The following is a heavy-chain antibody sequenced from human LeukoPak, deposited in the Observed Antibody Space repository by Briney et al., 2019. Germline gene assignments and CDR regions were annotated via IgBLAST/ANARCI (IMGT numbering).Heavy chain of an antibody. CDR2: LSHDGSNE. CDR3: ARDPGY. J-gene: IGHJ4*02. V-gene: IGHV3-30-3*01. D-gene: IGHD1-1*01. Sequence: PGGSLRLSCAASGFTFSTYTMHWVRQAPGRGLEWVAVLSHDGSNEDYGDSVKGRFTISRDNPKNTLYLVMNSLRTEDTAIYYCARDPGYWGQGTLVTVSS. CDR1: GFTFSTYT.